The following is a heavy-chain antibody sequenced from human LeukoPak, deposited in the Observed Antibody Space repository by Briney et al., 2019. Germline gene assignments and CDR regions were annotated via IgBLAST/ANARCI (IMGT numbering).Heavy chain of an antibody. V-gene: IGHV3-23*01. Sequence: PGGSLRLSCAGPGFDFSSYGMSWVRQAPGKGLEWVSVISNSGDTTYYADSVKGRFTISRDNSKNTLALQMNSLRAEDTAVYYCAKLGLDWLLRAYWGQGTLVTVSS. J-gene: IGHJ4*02. CDR1: GFDFSSYG. CDR2: ISNSGDTT. D-gene: IGHD3-9*01. CDR3: AKLGLDWLLRAY.